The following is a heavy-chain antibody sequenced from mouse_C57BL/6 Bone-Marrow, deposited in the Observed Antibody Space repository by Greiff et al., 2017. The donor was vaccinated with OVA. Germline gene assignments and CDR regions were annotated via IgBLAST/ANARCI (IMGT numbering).Heavy chain of an antibody. V-gene: IGHV5-17*01. CDR2: ISSGSSTI. CDR1: GFTFSDYG. J-gene: IGHJ3*01. CDR3: ARRENYGSSYYAWFAY. Sequence: EVMLVESGGGLVKPGGSLKLSCAASGFTFSDYGMHWVRQAPEKGLEWVAYISSGSSTIYYADTVKGRFTISRDNAKNTLFLQMTSLRSEDTAMYYCARRENYGSSYYAWFAYWGQGTLVTVSA. D-gene: IGHD1-1*01.